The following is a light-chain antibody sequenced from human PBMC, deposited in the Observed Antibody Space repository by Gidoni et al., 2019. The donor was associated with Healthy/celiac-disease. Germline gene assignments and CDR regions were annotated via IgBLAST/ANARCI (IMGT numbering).Light chain of an antibody. CDR3: SSYTSSSFVV. Sequence: SALTQPASVSGSPGQSITISCTGTSSDVGGYNYVSWYQQHPGKAPKLMIYEVSNRPSGVSNRFSGSKSGNTASLTISGLQAEDEADYYCSSYTSSSFVVFGGGTKLTVL. CDR1: SSDVGGYNY. CDR2: EVS. J-gene: IGLJ2*01. V-gene: IGLV2-14*01.